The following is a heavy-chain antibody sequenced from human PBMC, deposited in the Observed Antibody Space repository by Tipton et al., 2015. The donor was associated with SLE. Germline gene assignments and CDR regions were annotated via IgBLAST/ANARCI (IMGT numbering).Heavy chain of an antibody. J-gene: IGHJ4*02. Sequence: QLVQSGPEVKKPGASVKVSCKASGYTFTSYPMHWVRQAPGQGLEWMGSITPGNGDTKYSQKFQGRVTITRDTSANIVYMDLSSLRSEDTAVYYCAKMMGVTTWRNNSFDYWGQRTLVSVSS. CDR3: AKMMGVTTWRNNSFDY. CDR1: GYTFTSYP. V-gene: IGHV1-3*01. D-gene: IGHD2/OR15-2a*01. CDR2: ITPGNGDT.